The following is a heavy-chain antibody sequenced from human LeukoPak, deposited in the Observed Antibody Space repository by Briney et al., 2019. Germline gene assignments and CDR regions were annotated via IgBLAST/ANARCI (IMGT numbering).Heavy chain of an antibody. V-gene: IGHV4-39*07. D-gene: IGHD6-13*01. CDR2: IYYSGST. CDR3: ARGPGIAAAGTRSYWYFDL. Sequence: MASETLSLTCTVSGGSISSSSYYWGWIRQPPGKGLEWIGSIYYSGSTYYNPSLKSRVTISVDTSKNQFSLKLSSVTAADTAVYYCARGPGIAAAGTRSYWYFDLWGRGTLVTVSS. CDR1: GGSISSSSYY. J-gene: IGHJ2*01.